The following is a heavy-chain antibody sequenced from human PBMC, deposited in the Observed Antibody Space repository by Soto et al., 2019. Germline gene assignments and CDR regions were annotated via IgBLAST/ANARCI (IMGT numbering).Heavy chain of an antibody. V-gene: IGHV3-7*04. Sequence: EVQLVESGGGLVQPGGSLRLTCATSGFTLSKYWMSWVRQAPGKGLEWVANVKQDGSDKYYVDSVKGRFTISRDNAKNLLYLQMNSLRAGDTAVYYCARGGGNFDQWGQGTLVTVSS. CDR2: VKQDGSDK. J-gene: IGHJ4*02. CDR3: ARGGGNFDQ. CDR1: GFTLSKYW. D-gene: IGHD3-16*01.